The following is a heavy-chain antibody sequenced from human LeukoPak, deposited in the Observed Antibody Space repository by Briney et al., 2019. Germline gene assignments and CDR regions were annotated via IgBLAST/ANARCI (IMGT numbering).Heavy chain of an antibody. Sequence: GGSLRLSCAASGFTFSSNSMNWVRKTPGKGLDWVSGISGSGDSTFYADSVKGRFTISRDNSRNTLYLQMSSLRPEDTAAYYCTKWSGFGDDWGQGTLVTVSS. CDR1: GFTFSSNS. CDR2: ISGSGDST. V-gene: IGHV3-23*01. CDR3: TKWSGFGDD. J-gene: IGHJ4*02. D-gene: IGHD3-10*01.